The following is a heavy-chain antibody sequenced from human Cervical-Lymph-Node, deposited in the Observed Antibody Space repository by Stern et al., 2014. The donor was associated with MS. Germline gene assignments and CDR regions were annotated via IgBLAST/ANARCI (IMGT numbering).Heavy chain of an antibody. V-gene: IGHV4-30-4*01. CDR2: IHYSGTT. D-gene: IGHD5-24*01. J-gene: IGHJ4*02. CDR1: GGSISSGDYY. CDR3: SRDADGYSLVFDY. Sequence: VQLVESGPGLVKPSQTLSLTCAVSGGSISSGDYYWSLIRQSPGKGLEWIGYIHYSGTTYYSPSLKSRVTISVDTSKNQFSLKLSSVTAADTAVYYCSRDADGYSLVFDYWGQGTLVTVSS.